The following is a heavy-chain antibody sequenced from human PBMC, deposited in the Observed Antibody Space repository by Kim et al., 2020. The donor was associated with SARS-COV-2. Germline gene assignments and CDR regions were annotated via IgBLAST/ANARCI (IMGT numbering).Heavy chain of an antibody. V-gene: IGHV3-30-3*01. Sequence: GGSLRLSCAASGFTFSSYAMHWVRQAPGKGLEWVAVISYDGSNKYYADSVKGRFTISRDNSKNTLYLQMNSLRAEDTAVYYCARAGQWLVLAAFDIWGQGTMVTVSS. J-gene: IGHJ3*02. CDR3: ARAGQWLVLAAFDI. CDR2: ISYDGSNK. D-gene: IGHD6-19*01. CDR1: GFTFSSYA.